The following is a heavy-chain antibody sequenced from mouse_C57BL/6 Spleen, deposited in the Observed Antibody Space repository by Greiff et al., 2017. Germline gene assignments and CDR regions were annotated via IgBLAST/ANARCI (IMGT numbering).Heavy chain of an antibody. CDR1: GYSFTSYW. D-gene: IGHD1-1*01. CDR3: ARDYYYSSSLNYFDY. CDR2: IDPSDSYT. J-gene: IGHJ2*01. V-gene: IGHV1-69*01. Sequence: QVQLQQPGAELVMPGASVKLSCKASGYSFTSYWMHRVKQRPGQGLEWIREIDPSDSYTNYNQKFKGKSTLTVDKSSSTVYMQLSSLTSEDSAVYYCARDYYYSSSLNYFDYWDQGTTLTVSS.